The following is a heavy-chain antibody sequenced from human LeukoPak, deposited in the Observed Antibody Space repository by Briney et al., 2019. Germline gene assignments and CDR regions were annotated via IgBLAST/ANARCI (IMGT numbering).Heavy chain of an antibody. V-gene: IGHV4-4*07. Sequence: PSETLSLTCTISGGSISTYHWSWIRQPAGKGLEWMGRIYTSGSTDYNPSLKTRVTMSVDTSKNQFSLNLNSVTAADTAVYYCARESLNYGGNRILDYWGQGALVIVSS. CDR2: IYTSGST. D-gene: IGHD4-23*01. CDR3: ARESLNYGGNRILDY. J-gene: IGHJ4*02. CDR1: GGSISTYH.